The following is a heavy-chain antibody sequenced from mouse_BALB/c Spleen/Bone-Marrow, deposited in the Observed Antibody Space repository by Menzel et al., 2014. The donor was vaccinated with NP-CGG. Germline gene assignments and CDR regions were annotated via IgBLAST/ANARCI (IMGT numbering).Heavy chain of an antibody. J-gene: IGHJ2*01. CDR1: GFTFSSYA. V-gene: IGHV5-9-4*01. CDR2: ISSGGSYT. Sequence: EVQLQQSGGGLVKPGGPLKLSCAASGFTFSSYAMSWVRQSPEKRLEWVAEISSGGSYTYYPDTVTGRFTISRDNAKNTLYLEMSSLRSEDTAMYYCARDSSGYFDYWGQGTTLTVSS. D-gene: IGHD3-1*01. CDR3: ARDSSGYFDY.